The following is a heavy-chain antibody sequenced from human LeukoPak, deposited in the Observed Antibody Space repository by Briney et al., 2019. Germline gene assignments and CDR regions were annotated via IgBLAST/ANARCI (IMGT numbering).Heavy chain of an antibody. J-gene: IGHJ3*02. Sequence: PGGSLRLSCAASGFTFSSYGMHWVRQAPGKGLEWVAFIRYDGSNKYYADSVKGRFTISRDNSKNTLYLQMNSLRAEDTAVYYCAGPRVVGATLAFDIWGQGTMVTVSS. CDR3: AGPRVVGATLAFDI. CDR2: IRYDGSNK. CDR1: GFTFSSYG. V-gene: IGHV3-30*02. D-gene: IGHD1-26*01.